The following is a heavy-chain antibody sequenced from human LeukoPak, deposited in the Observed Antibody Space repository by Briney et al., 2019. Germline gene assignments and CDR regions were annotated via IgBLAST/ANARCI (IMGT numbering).Heavy chain of an antibody. V-gene: IGHV4-34*01. CDR1: GGSFSGYY. CDR3: ARGDDYGVHFDP. D-gene: IGHD4-17*01. CDR2: INHSGST. J-gene: IGHJ5*02. Sequence: SETLSLTCAVYGGSFSGYYWSWIRQPPGKGLEWIGEINHSGSTNYNPSLKSRVTISVATSKNQFSLKLSSVTAADTAVYYCARGDDYGVHFDPWGQGTLVTVSS.